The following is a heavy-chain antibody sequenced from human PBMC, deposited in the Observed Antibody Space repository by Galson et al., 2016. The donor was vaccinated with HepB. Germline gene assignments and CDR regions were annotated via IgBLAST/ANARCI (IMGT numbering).Heavy chain of an antibody. CDR1: GFILTNYW. V-gene: IGHV3-7*01. Sequence: SLRLSCAVSGFILTNYWMTWVRQAPGKGLEWVAIIKEDESEKYYVGSVEGRFTISRDNPKNSVYLQMTSLRAEDTALYYCARVFGADYGGIWYSDLWGRGTLVTVSS. CDR3: ARVFGADYGGIWYSDL. CDR2: IKEDESEK. J-gene: IGHJ2*01. D-gene: IGHD4-23*01.